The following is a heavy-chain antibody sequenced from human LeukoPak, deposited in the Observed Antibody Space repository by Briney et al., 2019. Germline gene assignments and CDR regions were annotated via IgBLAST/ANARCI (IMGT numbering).Heavy chain of an antibody. CDR3: ARVRGGSYQPLFDY. CDR2: IIPIFGTA. D-gene: IGHD1-26*01. Sequence: ASVKVSCKASGGTFSSYAISWVRQAPGHRLEWMGGIIPIFGTANYAQKFQGRVTITADESTSTAYMELSSLRSEDTAVYYCARVRGGSYQPLFDYWAREPWSPSPQ. J-gene: IGHJ4*02. CDR1: GGTFSSYA. V-gene: IGHV1-69*13.